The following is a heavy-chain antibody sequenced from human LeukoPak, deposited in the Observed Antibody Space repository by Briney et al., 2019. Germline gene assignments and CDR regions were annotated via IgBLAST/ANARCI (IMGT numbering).Heavy chain of an antibody. Sequence: ASVKVSFKSSVYTFTSYDIKWVRQATVQGLGWMGCINPNSGNTGYAQKFQGRVTMTRNTSISTAYMELSSMRSEDTAVYYCARGRYYYDSSGYFFEYWGQGNLVNVSS. CDR2: INPNSGNT. V-gene: IGHV1-8*01. CDR1: VYTFTSYD. D-gene: IGHD3-22*01. CDR3: ARGRYYYDSSGYFFEY. J-gene: IGHJ4*02.